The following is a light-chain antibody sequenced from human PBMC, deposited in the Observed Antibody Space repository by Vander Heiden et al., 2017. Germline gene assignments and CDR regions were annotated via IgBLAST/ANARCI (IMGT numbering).Light chain of an antibody. J-gene: IGLJ3*02. CDR3: QSYDSSLSGSV. V-gene: IGLV1-40*01. CDR1: SSNIGAGYD. Sequence: QSVLTQPPPVSGAPGQRVPISCTGSSSNIGAGYDVHWYQQLPGTAPKLLIYGNSNRPSGVPDRFSDSKSGTSASLAITGLQAEDEADYYCQSYDSSLSGSVFGGGTKLTVL. CDR2: GNS.